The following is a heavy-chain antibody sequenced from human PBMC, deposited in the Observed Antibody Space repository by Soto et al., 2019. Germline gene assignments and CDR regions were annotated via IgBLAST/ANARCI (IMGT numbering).Heavy chain of an antibody. J-gene: IGHJ4*02. CDR1: GFTFSSYS. V-gene: IGHV3-48*02. CDR2: ISSSSSTI. CDR3: ARDFPGIRGYSYGYDY. Sequence: GGSLRLSCAASGFTFSSYSMNWVRQAPGQGLEWVSYISSSSSTIYYADSVKGRFTISRDNAKNSLYLQMNSLRDEDTAVYYCARDFPGIRGYSYGYDYWGQGTLVTVSS. D-gene: IGHD5-18*01.